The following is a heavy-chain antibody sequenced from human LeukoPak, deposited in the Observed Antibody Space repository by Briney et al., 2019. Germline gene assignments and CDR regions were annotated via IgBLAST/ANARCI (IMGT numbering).Heavy chain of an antibody. Sequence: GASVKVSCKASGYTFTGYYMHWVRQAPGQGLEWMGWINPNSGGTNYAQKFQGRVTMTRDTSISTAYMELSRLRSDDTAVYYCARELTDTAMVIDAFDIWGQGTMVTVSS. CDR1: GYTFTGYY. D-gene: IGHD5-18*01. CDR3: ARELTDTAMVIDAFDI. V-gene: IGHV1-2*02. CDR2: INPNSGGT. J-gene: IGHJ3*02.